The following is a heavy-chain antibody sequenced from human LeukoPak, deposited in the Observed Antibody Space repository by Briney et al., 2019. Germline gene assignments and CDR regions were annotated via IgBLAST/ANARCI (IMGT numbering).Heavy chain of an antibody. Sequence: PGGSLRLSCAASGFTFSDYYMSWIRQAPGEGLEWVSYISSSGSTIYYADSVKGRFTISRDNSKNTLYLQMNSLRAEDTAVYYCARALRDSSCYRYFDYWGQGTLVTVSS. CDR1: GFTFSDYY. D-gene: IGHD3-22*01. CDR3: ARALRDSSCYRYFDY. V-gene: IGHV3-11*04. CDR2: ISSSGSTI. J-gene: IGHJ4*02.